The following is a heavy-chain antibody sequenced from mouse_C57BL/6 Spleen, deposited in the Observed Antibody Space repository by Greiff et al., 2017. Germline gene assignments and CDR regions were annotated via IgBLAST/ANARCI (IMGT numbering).Heavy chain of an antibody. CDR2: IWTGGGT. D-gene: IGHD1-1*01. CDR3: ARTGYYGSSYRYFDV. V-gene: IGHV2-9-1*01. CDR1: GFSLTSYA. J-gene: IGHJ1*03. Sequence: VMLVESGPGLVAPSQSLSITCTVSGFSLTSYAISWVRQPPGKGLEWLGVIWTGGGTNYNSALKSRLSISKDNSKSQVFLKMTRLQTDDTARYYCARTGYYGSSYRYFDVWGTGTTVTVSS.